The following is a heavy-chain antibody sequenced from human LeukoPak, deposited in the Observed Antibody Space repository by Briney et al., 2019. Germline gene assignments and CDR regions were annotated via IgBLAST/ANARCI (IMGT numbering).Heavy chain of an antibody. J-gene: IGHJ3*02. CDR2: INHSGST. CDR3: ARSGIDAFDI. D-gene: IGHD3-10*01. V-gene: IGHV4-34*01. Sequence: SETLSLTCAVYGGSFSGYYWSWIRQPPGKGLEWIGEINHSGSTNYNPSLKSRVTISVGTSKNQLSLKLSSVTAADTAVYYCARSGIDAFDIWGQGTMVTVSS. CDR1: GGSFSGYY.